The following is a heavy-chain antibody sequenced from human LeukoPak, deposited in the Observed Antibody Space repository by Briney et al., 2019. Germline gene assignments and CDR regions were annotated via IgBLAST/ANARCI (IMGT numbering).Heavy chain of an antibody. CDR2: IYSGGST. CDR1: GFTVSRNY. D-gene: IGHD3-10*01. Sequence: GGSLRLSCAASGFTVSRNYMSWVRQAPGKGLEWVSLIYSGGSTFYADSVKGRFTISRDNSKNTLYLQLNSLRAEDTAVYYCASPGLWFGEPVPRAWGQGTLVTVSS. J-gene: IGHJ5*02. V-gene: IGHV3-66*01. CDR3: ASPGLWFGEPVPRA.